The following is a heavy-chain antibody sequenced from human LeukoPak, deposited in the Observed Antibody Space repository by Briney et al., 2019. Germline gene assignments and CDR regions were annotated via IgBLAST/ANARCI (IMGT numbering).Heavy chain of an antibody. CDR3: ARLRSLGDSSSNYYYMDV. J-gene: IGHJ6*03. CDR2: IYYSGST. D-gene: IGHD6-13*01. Sequence: PSETLSLTCTVSGGSISSGGYYWSWIRQPPEKGLEWIGYIYYSGSTNYNPSLKSRVTISVDTSKNQFSLKLTSVTAADTAVYYCARLRSLGDSSSNYYYMDVWGKGTTVTVSS. V-gene: IGHV4-61*08. CDR1: GGSISSGGYY.